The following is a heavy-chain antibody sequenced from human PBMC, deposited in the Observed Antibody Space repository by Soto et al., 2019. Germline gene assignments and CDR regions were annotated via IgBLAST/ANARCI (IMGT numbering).Heavy chain of an antibody. CDR2: IYYSGST. J-gene: IGHJ4*02. V-gene: IGHV4-59*08. Sequence: SETLSLTCTVSGGSISSYYWSWIWQPPGKGLEWIGYIYYSGSTNYNPSLKSRVTISVDTSKNQFSLKLSSVTAADTAVYYCARHKDGDYIYDYWGQGTLVTVSS. D-gene: IGHD4-17*01. CDR3: ARHKDGDYIYDY. CDR1: GGSISSYY.